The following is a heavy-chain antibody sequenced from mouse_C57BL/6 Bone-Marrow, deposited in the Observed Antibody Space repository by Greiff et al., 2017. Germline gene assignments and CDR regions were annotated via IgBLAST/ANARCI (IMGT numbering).Heavy chain of an antibody. Sequence: VKLQESGAELARPGASVKLSCKASGYTFTSYGISWVKQRTGQGLEWIGEIYPRSGNTYYNEKFKGKATLTADKSSSTAYMELRSLTSEDSAVYFCASPFYYYGSSSYYAMDYWGQGTSVTVSS. CDR1: GYTFTSYG. D-gene: IGHD1-1*01. CDR2: IYPRSGNT. V-gene: IGHV1-81*01. CDR3: ASPFYYYGSSSYYAMDY. J-gene: IGHJ4*01.